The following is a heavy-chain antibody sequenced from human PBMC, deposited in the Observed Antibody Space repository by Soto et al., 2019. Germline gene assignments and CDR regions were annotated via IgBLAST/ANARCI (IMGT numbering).Heavy chain of an antibody. V-gene: IGHV1-18*01. CDR1: GYG. J-gene: IGHJ5*02. CDR2: ISAYNGNT. CDR3: ARVVGALGHLFDP. D-gene: IGHD1-26*01. Sequence: QVQLVQSGAEVKKPGASVKVSCKASGYGISWVRQAPGQGLEWMGRISAYNGNTNYAQKLQGRVTMTTDTSTSTAYMELRSLGSDDSSVYYCARVVGALGHLFDPWGQGTLVTVTS.